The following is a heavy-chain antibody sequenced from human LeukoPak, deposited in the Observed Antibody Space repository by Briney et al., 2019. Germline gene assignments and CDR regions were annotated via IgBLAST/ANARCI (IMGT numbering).Heavy chain of an antibody. CDR2: ISGSGGST. J-gene: IGHJ5*02. CDR1: GFNFSSYD. D-gene: IGHD6-13*01. Sequence: PGGSLRLSCAASGFNFSSYDMHWVRQAPGKGLEWVSAISGSGGSTYYADSVKGRFTISRDNSKNTLYLQMNSLRAEDTAVYYCATDSSSWYAVWFDPWGQGTLVTVSS. V-gene: IGHV3-23*01. CDR3: ATDSSSWYAVWFDP.